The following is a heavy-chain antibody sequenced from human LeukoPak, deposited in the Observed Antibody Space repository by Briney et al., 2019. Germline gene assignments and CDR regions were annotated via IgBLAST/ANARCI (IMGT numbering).Heavy chain of an antibody. CDR3: ARQAHYDILTGYYLVDY. Sequence: SETLSLTCTVSGGSISSSSYYWGWIRQPPGKGLEWIGSIYYSGSTYYNPSLKSRVTISVDTSKNQFSLKPSSVTAADTAVYYCARQAHYDILTGYYLVDYWGQGTLVTVSS. CDR1: GGSISSSSYY. J-gene: IGHJ4*02. V-gene: IGHV4-39*01. CDR2: IYYSGST. D-gene: IGHD3-9*01.